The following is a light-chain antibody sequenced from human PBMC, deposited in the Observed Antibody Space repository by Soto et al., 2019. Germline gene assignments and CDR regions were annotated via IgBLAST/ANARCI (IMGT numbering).Light chain of an antibody. V-gene: IGKV3-20*01. Sequence: EVVLSHSPGTLSLSPGERATLSCRASQSFSSSFLAWYQQKPGQAPRLLIYGASSRATGIPDRFSGSGSGTDFTLTISRLEPEDFAVYYCQQYGSSPSITFGQRTLLEV. J-gene: IGKJ5*01. CDR2: GAS. CDR3: QQYGSSPSIT. CDR1: QSFSSSF.